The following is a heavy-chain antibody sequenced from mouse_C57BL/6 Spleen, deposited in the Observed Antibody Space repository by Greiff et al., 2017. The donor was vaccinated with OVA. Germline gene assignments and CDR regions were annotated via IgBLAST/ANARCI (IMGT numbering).Heavy chain of an antibody. CDR2: IYPRDGST. Sequence: VQLVESGPELVKPGASVKLSCKASGYTFTSYDINWVKQRPGQGLEWIGWIYPRDGSTKYNEKFKGKATLTVDTSSSTAYMELHSLTSEDSAVYFCARRHYGSSLYYYAMDYWGQGTSVTVSS. V-gene: IGHV1-85*01. CDR1: GYTFTSYD. J-gene: IGHJ4*01. CDR3: ARRHYGSSLYYYAMDY. D-gene: IGHD1-1*01.